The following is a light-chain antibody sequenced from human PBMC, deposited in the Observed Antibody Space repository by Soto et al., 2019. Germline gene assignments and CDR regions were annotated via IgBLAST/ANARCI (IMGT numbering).Light chain of an antibody. Sequence: QSALTQPASVSGSPGQSITISCTGTSSDVGGYNYVSWYQQHPGKAPKLMIYDVSNRPSGVSNRFSGSKSGNTASLTISGLQAEDEADYYSSSYTSSSTLLYAFGTGTKLTVL. CDR2: DVS. J-gene: IGLJ1*01. V-gene: IGLV2-14*01. CDR1: SSDVGGYNY. CDR3: SSYTSSSTLLYA.